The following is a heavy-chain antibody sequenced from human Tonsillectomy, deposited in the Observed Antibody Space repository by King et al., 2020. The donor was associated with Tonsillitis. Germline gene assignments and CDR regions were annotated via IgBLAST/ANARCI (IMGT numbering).Heavy chain of an antibody. Sequence: QVQLVESGAEVKKPGSSVKVSCKASGGTFSFRRHVISWVRQAPGQGLEWMGGIIPFFGTANYAQKSQGRVTITADESTSTAYMELSSLRSEDTAIYYCASLYCGGDCYSGYYYYGMDVWGQGTTVTVSS. D-gene: IGHD2-21*02. CDR2: IIPFFGTA. CDR1: GGTFSFRRHV. V-gene: IGHV1-69*01. J-gene: IGHJ6*02. CDR3: ASLYCGGDCYSGYYYYGMDV.